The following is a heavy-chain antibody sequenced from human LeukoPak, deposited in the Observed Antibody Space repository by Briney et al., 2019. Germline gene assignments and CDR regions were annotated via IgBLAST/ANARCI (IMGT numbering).Heavy chain of an antibody. CDR1: GFTFSSYA. Sequence: GGSLRLSCAASGFTFSSYAMNWVRQAPGKGLEWVSAISGNGGSTYYADSVKGRFTISRDNSKNTLYLQMNSLRAEDTAVYYCAKRHYDVTSVSPGNYFYHWGQGTLVTVSS. V-gene: IGHV3-23*01. D-gene: IGHD3-22*01. CDR2: ISGNGGST. CDR3: AKRHYDVTSVSPGNYFYH. J-gene: IGHJ4*02.